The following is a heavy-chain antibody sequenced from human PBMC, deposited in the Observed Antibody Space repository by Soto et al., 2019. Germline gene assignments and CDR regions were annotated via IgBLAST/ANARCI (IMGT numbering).Heavy chain of an antibody. V-gene: IGHV3-33*01. Sequence: QVQLVESGGGVVQPGRSLRLSCAASGFTFSSYGMHWVRQAPGKGLEWVAVIWYDGSNKYYADSVKGRFTISRDNSKNTLYLQMNSLRAEDTAVYYCARPRRDSYNPNYGMDVWGQGTTVTVSS. CDR2: IWYDGSNK. D-gene: IGHD1-26*01. J-gene: IGHJ6*02. CDR1: GFTFSSYG. CDR3: ARPRRDSYNPNYGMDV.